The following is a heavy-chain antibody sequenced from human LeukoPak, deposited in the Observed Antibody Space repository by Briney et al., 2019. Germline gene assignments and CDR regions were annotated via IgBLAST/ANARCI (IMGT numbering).Heavy chain of an antibody. CDR3: ARTGYSSDYYGMDV. V-gene: IGHV4-59*01. J-gene: IGHJ6*02. D-gene: IGHD6-13*01. CDR2: IYYSGST. Sequence: KTSETLSLTCTVSDGSISSYYWSWIRQPPGRGLEWIGYIYYSGSTNYNPSLKSRVTISVDMSKNQFSLKLRSVTTADSAVYYCARTGYSSDYYGMDVWGQETTVTVS. CDR1: DGSISSYY.